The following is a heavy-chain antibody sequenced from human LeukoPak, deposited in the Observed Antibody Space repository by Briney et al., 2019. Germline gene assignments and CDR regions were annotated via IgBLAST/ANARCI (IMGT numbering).Heavy chain of an antibody. CDR2: IYYSGST. Sequence: SETLSLTCTVSGGSISSYYWSWIRQPPGKGLEWIGYIYYSGSTNYNPSLKSRVAISVDTSKNQFSLKLSSVTAADTAVYYCARGRRWTYSSGAYYFDYWGQGTLVTVSS. CDR3: ARGRRWTYSSGAYYFDY. D-gene: IGHD6-19*01. CDR1: GGSISSYY. J-gene: IGHJ4*02. V-gene: IGHV4-59*01.